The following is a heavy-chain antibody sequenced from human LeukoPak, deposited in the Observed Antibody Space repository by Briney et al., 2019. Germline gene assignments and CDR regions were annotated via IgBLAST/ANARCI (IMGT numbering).Heavy chain of an antibody. CDR1: GFTFSSYG. Sequence: GGSLRLSCAASGFTFSSYGMHWVRQAPGKGLEWVAVISYDGSKEYYADSVKGRFTISRDNSKNTLYLQMNSLRAEDSALYYCARGGRGSAAVVAPRSFDIWGQGTMVTVSS. CDR3: ARGGRGSAAVVAPRSFDI. J-gene: IGHJ3*02. V-gene: IGHV3-30*03. CDR2: ISYDGSKE. D-gene: IGHD3-22*01.